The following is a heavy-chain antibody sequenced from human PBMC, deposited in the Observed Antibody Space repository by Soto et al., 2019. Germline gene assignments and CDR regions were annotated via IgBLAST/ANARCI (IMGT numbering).Heavy chain of an antibody. J-gene: IGHJ4*02. D-gene: IGHD3-22*01. CDR2: IYYTGNN. CDR1: GDFISRPHFY. CDR3: AREPKQNYDSSPWNGGFDS. Sequence: SATLSLTFTFSGDFISRPHFYWTLIRQAPGKGLGGVGYIYYTGNNFYNPALKSRVSMSVDPSTKQLSLKLASVTDADTAVYFCAREPKQNYDSSPWNGGFDSWGPGTLVTVSS. V-gene: IGHV4-30-4*08.